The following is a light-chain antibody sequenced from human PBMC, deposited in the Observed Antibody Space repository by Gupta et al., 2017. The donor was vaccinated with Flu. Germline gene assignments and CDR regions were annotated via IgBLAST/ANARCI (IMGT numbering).Light chain of an antibody. CDR1: SSDVGTYRM. J-gene: IGLJ1*01. CDR3: YSYAGSSTLV. Sequence: QPALTQPASVSGSPGQSITISCIGTSSDVGTYRMVSWYQQHPGKAPKLMIYEVNKRPSGVSNRFSGSKSGNAASLTIAGLQAEDEADYFCYSYAGSSTLVFGTGTKVTVL. V-gene: IGLV2-23*02. CDR2: EVN.